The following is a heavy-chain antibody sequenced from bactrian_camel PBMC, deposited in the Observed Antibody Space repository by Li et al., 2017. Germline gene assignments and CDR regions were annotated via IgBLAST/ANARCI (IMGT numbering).Heavy chain of an antibody. CDR3: AYGAPRDCLSARRYSN. Sequence: HVQLVESGGGSVLAGGSLKLSCEVRGYIFSKCGMGWYRQAPGKERELVSTITDGIATYADSVKGRFTVSQDNAGNTTYLQMNNLKPEDTGAYYCAYGAPRDCLSARRYSNWGQGTQVTVS. CDR1: GYIFSKCG. V-gene: IGHV3S53*01. D-gene: IGHD6*01. J-gene: IGHJ4*01. CDR2: ITDGIA.